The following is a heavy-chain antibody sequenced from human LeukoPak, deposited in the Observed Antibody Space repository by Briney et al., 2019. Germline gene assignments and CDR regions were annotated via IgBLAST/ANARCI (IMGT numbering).Heavy chain of an antibody. CDR1: GFTFSDHY. J-gene: IGHJ4*02. V-gene: IGHV3-72*01. CDR2: ARNRGNGYTT. D-gene: IGHD4/OR15-4a*01. CDR3: ARIMRVDYGTYYFDY. Sequence: GGSLRLACAASGFTFSDHYIDWVRQAPGKGLEWVGRARNRGNGYTTQYAASVKGRFTFSRDDSENTVYLQMNSLKTEDTAVYFCARIMRVDYGTYYFDYWGQGTLVTVSS.